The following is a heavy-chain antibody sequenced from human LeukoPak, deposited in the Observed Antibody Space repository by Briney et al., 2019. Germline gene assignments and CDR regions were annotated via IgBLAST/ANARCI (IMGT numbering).Heavy chain of an antibody. CDR1: GYTFTSYG. Sequence: GASVKVSCKASGYTFTSYGISWVRQAPGQGLEWMGWISAYNGNTNYAQKLQGRVTMTTDTSTSTAYMELRSLRSDDTAVYYCASDIAARPGSPAFDIWGQGTMVTVSS. V-gene: IGHV1-18*01. CDR3: ASDIAARPGSPAFDI. CDR2: ISAYNGNT. D-gene: IGHD6-6*01. J-gene: IGHJ3*02.